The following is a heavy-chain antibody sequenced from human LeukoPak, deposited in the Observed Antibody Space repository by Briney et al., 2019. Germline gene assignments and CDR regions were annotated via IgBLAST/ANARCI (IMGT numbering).Heavy chain of an antibody. CDR1: GFTFSSYG. CDR3: AKVYIVGATDHYYGMDV. Sequence: GGSLRLSCAASGFTFSSYGMHWVRQAPGKGLEWVAVISYDGSNKYYADSVKGRFTISRDNSKNTLYLQMNSLRAEDTAVYYCAKVYIVGATDHYYGMDVWGQGTTVTVSS. D-gene: IGHD1-26*01. CDR2: ISYDGSNK. V-gene: IGHV3-30*18. J-gene: IGHJ6*02.